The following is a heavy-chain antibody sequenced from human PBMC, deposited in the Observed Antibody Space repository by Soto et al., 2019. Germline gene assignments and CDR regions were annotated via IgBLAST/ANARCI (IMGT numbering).Heavy chain of an antibody. D-gene: IGHD3-3*01. CDR3: ARDKWFPLTIFVEKGFDY. CDR2: IKQDGSEK. CDR1: GFTFSSYW. J-gene: IGHJ4*02. Sequence: GGSLRLSCAASGFTFSSYWMSWVRQAPGKGLEWVANIKQDGSEKYYVDSVKGRFTISRDNAKNSLYLQMNSLRAEDTAVYYCARDKWFPLTIFVEKGFDYWGQGTLVTVSS. V-gene: IGHV3-7*01.